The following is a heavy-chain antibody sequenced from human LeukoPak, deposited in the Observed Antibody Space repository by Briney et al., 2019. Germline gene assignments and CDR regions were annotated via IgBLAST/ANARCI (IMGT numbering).Heavy chain of an antibody. D-gene: IGHD2-2*01. Sequence: SETLSLTCTVSGGSISSGSYYWSWIRQPAGKGLEWIGRIYTSGSTNYNPSLKSRVTISVDTSKNQFSLKLSSVTAADTAVYYCARDYCSSTGCYAFDIWGQGTMVTVSS. J-gene: IGHJ3*02. CDR3: ARDYCSSTGCYAFDI. CDR1: GGSISSGSYY. CDR2: IYTSGST. V-gene: IGHV4-61*02.